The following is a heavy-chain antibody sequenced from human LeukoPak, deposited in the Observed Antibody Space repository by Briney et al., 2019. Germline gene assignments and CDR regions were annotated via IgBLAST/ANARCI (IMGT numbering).Heavy chain of an antibody. CDR1: GGSISSYY. D-gene: IGHD1-26*01. V-gene: IGHV4-59*01. J-gene: IGHJ4*01. CDR3: ARLGGSSQFDY. Sequence: PSETLSLTCKVSGGSISSYYWSWIRQPPGKGLEWIGYIYYRGSTNYNSSLKSRVTVSLDTSKSQFSLKLSSVTAADTAVYYCARLGGSSQFDYWGHGILVTVSS. CDR2: IYYRGST.